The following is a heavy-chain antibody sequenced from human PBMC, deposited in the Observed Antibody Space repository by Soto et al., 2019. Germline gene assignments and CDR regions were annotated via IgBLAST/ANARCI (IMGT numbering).Heavy chain of an antibody. D-gene: IGHD2-15*01. CDR2: IQSGGTT. CDR3: ARDDVLCDGGRCYGIPLDV. J-gene: IGHJ6*04. Sequence: ESGGGLVQPGGSLRLSCAASGFTVSSKYMTWVRQAPGKGLEWVSLIQSGGTTYYADSVKGRFTISRDTSENTLHLQMDSLRVEDTAVYYCARDDVLCDGGRCYGIPLDVGGKGTTVTVSS. CDR1: GFTVSSKY. V-gene: IGHV3-66*01.